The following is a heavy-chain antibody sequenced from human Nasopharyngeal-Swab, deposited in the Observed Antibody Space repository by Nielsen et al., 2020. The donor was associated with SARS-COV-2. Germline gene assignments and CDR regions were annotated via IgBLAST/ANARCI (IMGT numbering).Heavy chain of an antibody. V-gene: IGHV3-23*01. CDR3: AKDRDSGDDSGEYYHYYGMDV. J-gene: IGHJ6*02. Sequence: GGSLRLSCSASGFIFKNYAMNWVRQAPGRGLEWVSAISGADDSTMYADSVKGRFTISRDNSKNTLDLQMNSLRAEDTAMYYCAKDRDSGDDSGEYYHYYGMDVWGQGTSVTVS. CDR1: GFIFKNYA. CDR2: ISGADDST. D-gene: IGHD5-12*01.